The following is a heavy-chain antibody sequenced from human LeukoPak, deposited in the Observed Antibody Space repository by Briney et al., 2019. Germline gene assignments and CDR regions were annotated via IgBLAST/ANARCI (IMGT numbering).Heavy chain of an antibody. CDR2: ISSSSSYI. D-gene: IGHD2-21*02. Sequence: GGSLRLSCAASGFTFSSYSMNWVRQAPGKGLEWVSSISSSSSYINYADSVKGRFTISRDNAKNSLYLQMNSLRVEDTAVYYCARATDGDCVPYWGQGTLVTVSS. CDR3: ARATDGDCVPY. CDR1: GFTFSSYS. V-gene: IGHV3-21*01. J-gene: IGHJ4*02.